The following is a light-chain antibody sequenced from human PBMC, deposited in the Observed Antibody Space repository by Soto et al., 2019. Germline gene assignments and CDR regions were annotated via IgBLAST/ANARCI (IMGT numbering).Light chain of an antibody. J-gene: IGKJ1*01. CDR1: QTIGTSY. Sequence: ENVLSQSPGTLSLSPGERATLSCKASQTIGTSYLAWYQQKPGHAPRLIIYGTSIRATGIPDRFSGSGSGTDFTLTISRLEPEDFGVYYCQAFGSSWLTFGQGTKVEIK. CDR3: QAFGSSWLT. CDR2: GTS. V-gene: IGKV3-20*01.